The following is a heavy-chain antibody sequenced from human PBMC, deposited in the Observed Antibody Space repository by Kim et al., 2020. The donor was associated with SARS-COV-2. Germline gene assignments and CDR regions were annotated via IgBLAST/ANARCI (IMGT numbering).Heavy chain of an antibody. CDR1: GFTFSSYG. V-gene: IGHV3-30*18. D-gene: IGHD6-13*01. CDR2: ISYDGSNK. J-gene: IGHJ4*01. CDR3: AKDHRYSSSWYGEIDY. Sequence: GGSLRLSCAASGFTFSSYGMHWVRQAPGKGLEWVAVISYDGSNKYYADSVKGRFTISRDNSKNTLYLQMNSLRAEDTAVYYCAKDHRYSSSWYGEIDYWG.